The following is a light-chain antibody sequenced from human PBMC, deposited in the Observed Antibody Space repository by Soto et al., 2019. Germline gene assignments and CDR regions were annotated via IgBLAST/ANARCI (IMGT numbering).Light chain of an antibody. J-gene: IGKJ1*01. CDR2: WAS. Sequence: DIVMTQSPDSLAVSLGERATINCKSSQSLLYTSNNKNYLAWFQQKSGQPPKLLIYWASTRESGVPDRFSGSGSGTDFTLTVSSLQAEDVAVYYCQQYYNGPWTFGQGTRVEIK. CDR1: QSLLYTSNNKNY. V-gene: IGKV4-1*01. CDR3: QQYYNGPWT.